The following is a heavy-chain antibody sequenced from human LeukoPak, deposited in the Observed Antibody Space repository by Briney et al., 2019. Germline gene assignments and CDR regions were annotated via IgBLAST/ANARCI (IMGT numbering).Heavy chain of an antibody. D-gene: IGHD2-15*01. CDR2: IGTAGDT. CDR3: ARDGRPVKGYCSGGSCYSKQKGYFQH. Sequence: GGSLRLSCAASGFTFSSYDMHWVRQATGKGLEWVSAIGTAGDTYYPGSVKGRFTISRDNSKNTLYLQMNSLRAEDTAVYYCARDGRPVKGYCSGGSCYSKQKGYFQHWGQGTLVTVSS. V-gene: IGHV3-13*01. J-gene: IGHJ1*01. CDR1: GFTFSSYD.